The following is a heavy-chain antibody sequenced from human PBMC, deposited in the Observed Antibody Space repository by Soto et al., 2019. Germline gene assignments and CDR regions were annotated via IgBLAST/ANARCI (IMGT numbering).Heavy chain of an antibody. CDR3: ARVRVSLVRGLDY. CDR2: SSPTGSSP. Sequence: QVQLVQSGAEMTKPGASVKISCRTSESTFTDYYIHWVRQAPGQGLEWMGISSPTGSSPIYAQKFKDRGTMTRDTSTSTAFMELASLKSDDSAVYYCARVRVSLVRGLDYWGQGTLVTVSS. V-gene: IGHV1-46*01. J-gene: IGHJ4*02. CDR1: ESTFTDYY. D-gene: IGHD3-10*01.